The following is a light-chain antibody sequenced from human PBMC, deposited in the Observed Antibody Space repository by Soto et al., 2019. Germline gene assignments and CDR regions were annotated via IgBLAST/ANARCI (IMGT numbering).Light chain of an antibody. J-gene: IGKJ5*01. Sequence: DIQMTQSPSSLSASVGDRVTITCRASESINRHLNWYQQQPGKAPKLLIYAASSSQNGVLSRFRGGGSGTDFTLIITNLQPEDFATYYCQQSYTALSITFGQGTRLEIK. V-gene: IGKV1-39*01. CDR1: ESINRH. CDR2: AAS. CDR3: QQSYTALSIT.